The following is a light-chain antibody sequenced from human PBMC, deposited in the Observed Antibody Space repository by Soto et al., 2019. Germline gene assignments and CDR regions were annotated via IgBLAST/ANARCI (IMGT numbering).Light chain of an antibody. CDR1: NNDVGTYNY. CDR2: DVT. CDR3: CSYAGSSTHV. Sequence: QSVLTQPRSVSESPGQSVTISCTGTNNDVGTYNYVSWYQQHPGKAPKLMIYDVTKRPSGVPDRFSGSKSGNTASLTISGLQAEDEADYYCCSYAGSSTHVFGTGTKVTVL. V-gene: IGLV2-11*01. J-gene: IGLJ1*01.